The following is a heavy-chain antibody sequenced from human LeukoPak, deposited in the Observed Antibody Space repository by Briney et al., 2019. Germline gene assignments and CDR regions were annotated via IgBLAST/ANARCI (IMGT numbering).Heavy chain of an antibody. CDR3: ARSAVAGVLDP. CDR1: EYSFTSYL. CDR2: IYPSDSNT. V-gene: IGHV5-51*01. D-gene: IGHD6-19*01. J-gene: IGHJ5*02. Sequence: GESLKISCNCAEYSFTSYLIGGLRQMPEEGLELMWIIYPSDSNTRYSPSFRGQVTISADKSIRTAYIQWSSVKASDTAMYYCARSAVAGVLDPWGQGTMVTVSS.